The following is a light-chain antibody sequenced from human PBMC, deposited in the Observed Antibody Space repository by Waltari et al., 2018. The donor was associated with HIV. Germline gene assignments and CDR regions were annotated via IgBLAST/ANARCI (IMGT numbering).Light chain of an antibody. J-gene: IGKJ4*01. CDR3: QQRSNWPLT. Sequence: DIVMTQSPATLSVSPGERATLSCRASQSISNNLAWYQQKPGQAPRLLMYDASTRATGVPTRFSGSGSGTEFTLTISSLQSEDFAIYYCQQRSNWPLTFGGGTKVDI. CDR2: DAS. CDR1: QSISNN. V-gene: IGKV3-15*01.